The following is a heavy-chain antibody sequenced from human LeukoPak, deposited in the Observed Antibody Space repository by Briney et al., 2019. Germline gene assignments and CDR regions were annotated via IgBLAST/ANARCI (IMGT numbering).Heavy chain of an antibody. CDR1: GFTFSDYY. CDR3: ARDRPKYYYDTRVY. V-gene: IGHV3-11*04. J-gene: IGHJ4*01. Sequence: PGGSLRLSCAASGFTFSDYYMSWIRQAPGKGLEWVSYISSSGSTIYYADSVKGRFTISRDNSKNTLDLQMNSLRAEDTAVYYCARDRPKYYYDTRVYWGQGTLVTVSS. CDR2: ISSSGSTI. D-gene: IGHD3-22*01.